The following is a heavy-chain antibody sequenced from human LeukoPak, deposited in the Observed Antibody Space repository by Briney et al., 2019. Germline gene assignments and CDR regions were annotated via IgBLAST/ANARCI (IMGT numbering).Heavy chain of an antibody. CDR3: ARVVPAAMEIDY. Sequence: PSETLSLTCTVSGGSISSGDYYWSWISQPPGKGLEWIGYIYYSGSTYYNPSLKSRVTISVDTSKNQFSLKLSSVTAADTAVYYCARVVPAAMEIDYWGQGTLVTVSS. V-gene: IGHV4-30-4*01. CDR1: GGSISSGDYY. D-gene: IGHD2-2*01. CDR2: IYYSGST. J-gene: IGHJ4*02.